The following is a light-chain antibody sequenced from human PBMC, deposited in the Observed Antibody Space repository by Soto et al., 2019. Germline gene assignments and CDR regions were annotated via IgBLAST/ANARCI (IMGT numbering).Light chain of an antibody. Sequence: QSVLTQPASVSGSPGQSITVSCTGTSSDVGGYKHVSWYQQHPGKAPKLIIYEVSNRPSGISNRFSGSKSGSTASLTISGLQTEDEADYYCYSYTSRSTWVFGGGTQLTVL. J-gene: IGLJ3*02. CDR3: YSYTSRSTWV. CDR1: SSDVGGYKH. CDR2: EVS. V-gene: IGLV2-14*01.